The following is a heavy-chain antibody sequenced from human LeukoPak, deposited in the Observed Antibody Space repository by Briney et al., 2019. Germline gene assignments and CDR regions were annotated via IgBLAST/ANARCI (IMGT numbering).Heavy chain of an antibody. V-gene: IGHV3-30*18. Sequence: PGGSLRLSCAASGFTFSSYGMHWVRQAPGKGLEWVAVISYDGSNKYYADSVKGRFTISRDNSKNTLYLQMDSLRAEDTAVYYCAKHRPLAGDYWGQGTLVTVSS. CDR3: AKHRPLAGDY. CDR1: GFTFSSYG. D-gene: IGHD6-6*01. J-gene: IGHJ4*02. CDR2: ISYDGSNK.